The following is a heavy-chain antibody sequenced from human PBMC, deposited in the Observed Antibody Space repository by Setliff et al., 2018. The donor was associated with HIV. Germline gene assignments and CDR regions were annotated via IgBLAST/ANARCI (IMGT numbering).Heavy chain of an antibody. J-gene: IGHJ1*01. Sequence: NPSETLSLTCSVSGGSFSSDSYYWGWIRQFPGKGLEWIGSIYYSGGTYYHPSLRSRVSISVDTSKNQFSLKLSSVTAADTAVYYCAGESSIAVAEYFQHWGQGTLVTAPQ. V-gene: IGHV4-39*07. D-gene: IGHD6-19*01. CDR3: AGESSIAVAEYFQH. CDR1: GGSFSSDSYY. CDR2: IYYSGGT.